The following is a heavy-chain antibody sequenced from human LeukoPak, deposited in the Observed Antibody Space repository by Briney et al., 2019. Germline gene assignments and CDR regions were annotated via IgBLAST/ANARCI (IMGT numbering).Heavy chain of an antibody. CDR3: ATHVDATRGYYFES. Sequence: SETLSLTCSVSGGSIIRSNYYWGWIRQPPGKWLEWIGTVYYSGSTNYNPSLKSRVTISVDTSKNQFSLKLSSVTAADTAIYYCATHVDATRGYYFESWGQGTLVTVSS. CDR2: VYYSGST. V-gene: IGHV4-39*01. J-gene: IGHJ4*02. CDR1: GGSIIRSNYY. D-gene: IGHD1-1*01.